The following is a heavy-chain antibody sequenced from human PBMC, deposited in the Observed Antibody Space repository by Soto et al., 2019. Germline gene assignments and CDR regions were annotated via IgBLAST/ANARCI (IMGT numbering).Heavy chain of an antibody. CDR1: GFTFSTYA. Sequence: GGSLRLSCAASGFTFSTYAMNWVRQAPGKGLEWVSTINDNGRTTYDADSVKGRFTISRDNSKNTLYLQMNSLRAEDTAIYYCAKVLVMAGSSWSFVLWGPGTLVTV. CDR2: INDNGRTT. J-gene: IGHJ2*01. D-gene: IGHD6-19*01. V-gene: IGHV3-23*01. CDR3: AKVLVMAGSSWSFVL.